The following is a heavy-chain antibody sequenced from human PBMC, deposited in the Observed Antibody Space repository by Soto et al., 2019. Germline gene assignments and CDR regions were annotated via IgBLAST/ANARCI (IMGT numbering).Heavy chain of an antibody. Sequence: QVQLVESGGGVVQPGRSLRLSCAASGFTFSSYAMHWVRQAPGKGLEWVAVISYDGSNKYYADSVKGRFTISRDNSKNTLYLQMNSLRAEDTAVYYCAXXXXXXXXXXXXXXXVWGQGTTVTVSS. CDR1: GFTFSSYA. J-gene: IGHJ6*02. CDR3: AXXXXXXXXXXXXXXXV. V-gene: IGHV3-30-3*01. CDR2: ISYDGSNK.